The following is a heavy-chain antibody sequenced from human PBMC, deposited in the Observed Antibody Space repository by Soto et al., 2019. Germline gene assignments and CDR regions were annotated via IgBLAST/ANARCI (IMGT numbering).Heavy chain of an antibody. CDR3: ARRASDSGGPLDAFDT. J-gene: IGHJ3*02. CDR2: IYYSGST. V-gene: IGHV4-39*01. Sequence: QLQLQESGPGLVKPSETLSLTCTVSGGSISSSSYYWGWVRQPPGKGPEWIGNIYYSGSTYSNPSLKGRLTIALVTSKTQCSLKLSSVTAAATAVYYCARRASDSGGPLDAFDTGGQWTMVTVSS. D-gene: IGHD4-17*01. CDR1: GGSISSSSYY.